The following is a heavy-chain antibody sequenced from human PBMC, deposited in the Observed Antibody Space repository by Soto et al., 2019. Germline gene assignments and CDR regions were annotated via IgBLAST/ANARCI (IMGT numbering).Heavy chain of an antibody. CDR2: ISAYNGNT. D-gene: IGHD6-19*01. CDR3: ARDLAVGLVDY. CDR1: GYTFTSYG. V-gene: IGHV1-18*01. Sequence: QVQLVQSGAEVKKPGASVKVSCKASGYTFTSYGISWVRQAPGQGFEWMGWISAYNGNTKSAQKLQGRXTXTXXTATSTAYMELRSLRSDDTAVYYCARDLAVGLVDYWGQGTLVTVSS. J-gene: IGHJ4*02.